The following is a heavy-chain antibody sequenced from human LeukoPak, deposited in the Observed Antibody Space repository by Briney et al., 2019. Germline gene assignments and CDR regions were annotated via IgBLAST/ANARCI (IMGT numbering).Heavy chain of an antibody. V-gene: IGHV4-39*01. CDR3: ATLFYGDYVIRTGALFDY. J-gene: IGHJ4*02. CDR2: IYYSGST. Sequence: PSETLSLTCTVSGGSISSYYWGWIRQPPGKGLEWIGSIYYSGSTYYNPSLKSRVTISVDTSKNQFSLKLSSVTAADTAVYYCATLFYGDYVIRTGALFDYWGQGTLVTVSS. D-gene: IGHD4-17*01. CDR1: GGSISSYY.